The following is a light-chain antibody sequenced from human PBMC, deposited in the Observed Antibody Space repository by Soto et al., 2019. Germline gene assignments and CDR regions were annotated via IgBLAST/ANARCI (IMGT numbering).Light chain of an antibody. J-gene: IGKJ4*01. Sequence: EIVMTQSPAPLSVSPGERATLSCRASQSVSSHLAWYQQKPGQAPRHLIYGASTRATGIPARFSGSGSCTEFTHTFSNLPSEDFAGYYCQQYTNWPPPLTFGGGTTVEIK. CDR1: QSVSSH. V-gene: IGKV3-15*01. CDR3: QQYTNWPPPLT. CDR2: GAS.